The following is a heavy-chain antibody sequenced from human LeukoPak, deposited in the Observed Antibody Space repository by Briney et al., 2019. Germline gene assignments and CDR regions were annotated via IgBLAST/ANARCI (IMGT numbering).Heavy chain of an antibody. D-gene: IGHD2-15*01. Sequence: GASVKVSCKASGYTFTGYYMHWVRQAPGQGLEWMGWINPNSGGTNYAQKFQGRVTMTRDTSISTAYMELSRLRSDDTAVYYCATSLLPPSYYYMDVWGKGTTVTVSS. V-gene: IGHV1-2*02. J-gene: IGHJ6*03. CDR3: ATSLLPPSYYYMDV. CDR2: INPNSGGT. CDR1: GYTFTGYY.